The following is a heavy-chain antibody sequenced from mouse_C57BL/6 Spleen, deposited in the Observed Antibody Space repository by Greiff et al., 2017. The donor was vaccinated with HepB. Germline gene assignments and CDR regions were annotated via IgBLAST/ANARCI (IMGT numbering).Heavy chain of an antibody. CDR1: GFTFSDYG. D-gene: IGHD4-1*01. Sequence: VQLKESGGGLVKPGGSLKLSCAASGFTFSDYGMHWVRQAPEKGLEWVAYICSGSSTIYYADTVKGRFTISRDNAKNTLFLQMTSLRSEETAMYYCARGGTGTLFDYWGQGTTLTVSS. J-gene: IGHJ2*01. CDR3: ARGGTGTLFDY. CDR2: ICSGSSTI. V-gene: IGHV5-17*01.